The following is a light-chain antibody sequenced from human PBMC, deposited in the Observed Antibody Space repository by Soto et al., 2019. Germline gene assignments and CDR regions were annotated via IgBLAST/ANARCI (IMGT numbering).Light chain of an antibody. CDR3: QQYGSSPVT. J-gene: IGKJ1*01. V-gene: IGKV3-20*01. CDR1: QSVSSS. CDR2: GAS. Sequence: EIVLTQSPATLSLSPGQRATLSCRASQSVSSSLAWYQQKPGQAPRLLIYGASSRATGIPDRFSGSGSGTDFTLTISRLEPEDFAVYYCQQYGSSPVTFGQGAKVAIK.